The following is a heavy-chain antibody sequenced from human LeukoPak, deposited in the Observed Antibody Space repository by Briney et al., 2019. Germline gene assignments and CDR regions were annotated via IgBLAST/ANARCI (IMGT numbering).Heavy chain of an antibody. CDR2: MNPHSGET. J-gene: IGHJ1*01. CDR3: ARGMYAEAFQN. Sequence: GASVKVSCKTSGYRFTAYPLPLARQAPGQGLEWLGWMNPHSGETNNAQKFQGRVTMTRDTSISVAYMQLSSLRSDDTAVYYCARGMYAEAFQNWGQGTLVTVSS. CDR1: GYRFTAYP. D-gene: IGHD2-8*01. V-gene: IGHV1-2*02.